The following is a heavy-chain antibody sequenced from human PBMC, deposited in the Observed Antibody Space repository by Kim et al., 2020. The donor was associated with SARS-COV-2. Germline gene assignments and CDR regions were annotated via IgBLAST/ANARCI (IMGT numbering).Heavy chain of an antibody. J-gene: IGHJ4*02. Sequence: SLKSRVTISVDTSKNQFSRKLSSVTAADTAVYYCARVLLWFGELPYYFDYWGQGTLVTVSS. CDR3: ARVLLWFGELPYYFDY. V-gene: IGHV4-59*01. D-gene: IGHD3-10*01.